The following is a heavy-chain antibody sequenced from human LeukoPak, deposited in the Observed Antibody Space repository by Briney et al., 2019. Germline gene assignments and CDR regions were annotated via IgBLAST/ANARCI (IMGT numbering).Heavy chain of an antibody. CDR3: ARGGQSADNWFDP. J-gene: IGHJ5*02. CDR1: GFTFNIYG. CDR2: IGGSGVAT. V-gene: IGHV3-48*02. D-gene: IGHD3-3*01. Sequence: GGSLRLSCAASGFTFNIYGMNWVRQAPGKGMEWVAYIGGSGVATYYTDFVRGRFTISGDNARNSLYLQMNSLRDEDTAIYYCARGGQSADNWFDPWGQGILVTVSS.